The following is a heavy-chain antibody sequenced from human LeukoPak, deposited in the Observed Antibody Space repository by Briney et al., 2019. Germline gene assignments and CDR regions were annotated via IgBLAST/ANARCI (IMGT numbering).Heavy chain of an antibody. Sequence: SETLSLTCAVYGGSFNDYYWIWIRQPPGKGLEWIGEIKPSGRTNYNPSLESRVTISVDTSKNHFSLKLSSVTAADTAVYYCARRDYLDHFYYIDVWDKGNTVTVSS. CDR1: GGSFNDYY. CDR3: ARRDYLDHFYYIDV. CDR2: IKPSGRT. D-gene: IGHD3-10*01. J-gene: IGHJ6*03. V-gene: IGHV4-34*01.